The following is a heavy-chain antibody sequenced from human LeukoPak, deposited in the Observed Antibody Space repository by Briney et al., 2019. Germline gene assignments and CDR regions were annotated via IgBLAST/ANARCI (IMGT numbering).Heavy chain of an antibody. D-gene: IGHD7-27*01. V-gene: IGHV1-2*02. CDR2: INPKSGDT. CDR3: ARDWGSLTGDVGGVDY. J-gene: IGHJ4*02. CDR1: GYTFTGHY. Sequence: GASVEVSCKASGYTFTGHYIHWVRLAPGQGLEWMGWINPKSGDTIYAQKFQGRVTITRDTSVSTAYMDLSRLRSDDTAVYYCARDWGSLTGDVGGVDYWGQGTLVTVSS.